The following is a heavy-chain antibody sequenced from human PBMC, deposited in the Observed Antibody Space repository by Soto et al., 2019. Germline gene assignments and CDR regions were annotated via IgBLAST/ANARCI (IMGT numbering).Heavy chain of an antibody. CDR3: AHRSRGYAYYFDQ. CDR2: IFWDDDK. CDR1: GFSLSTRGVG. V-gene: IGHV2-5*02. D-gene: IGHD5-12*01. Sequence: QITLKESGPTLVKPTQTLTLTCSFSGFSLSTRGVGVGWIRQPPGKALEWLALIFWDDDKWYSPSLRSRLTITEDTSKNQVALTMTHMDPVDTATYYCAHRSRGYAYYFDQWGQGTLVTVSS. J-gene: IGHJ4*02.